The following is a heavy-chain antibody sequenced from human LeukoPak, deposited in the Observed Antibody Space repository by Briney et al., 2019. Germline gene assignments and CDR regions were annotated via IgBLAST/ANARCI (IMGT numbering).Heavy chain of an antibody. J-gene: IGHJ4*02. CDR1: GGSISSYY. Sequence: SETLSLTCTVSGGSISSYYWSWIRQPPGKGLEWIAYIYYSGSTKYNPSLKSRVTISVDTSKKQFSLKLSSVTAADTAVYYCARGRSYYYDSSGYYWMDYWGQGTLVTVSS. V-gene: IGHV4-59*01. CDR3: ARGRSYYYDSSGYYWMDY. CDR2: IYYSGST. D-gene: IGHD3-22*01.